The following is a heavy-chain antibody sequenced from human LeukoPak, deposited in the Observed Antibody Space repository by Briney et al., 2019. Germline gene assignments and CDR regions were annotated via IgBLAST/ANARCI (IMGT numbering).Heavy chain of an antibody. D-gene: IGHD6-25*01. J-gene: IGHJ4*02. Sequence: PSETLSLTCTVSGDSISRSTYYWAWIRQPPGKGLEWIGSVYYGRSPYYNPSLESRATISVDTSKNHFSLKMSSVTAADTAVYYCARSSGTGTFSYWGQGTLVTVSS. CDR1: GDSISRSTYY. V-gene: IGHV4-39*02. CDR3: ARSSGTGTFSY. CDR2: VYYGRSP.